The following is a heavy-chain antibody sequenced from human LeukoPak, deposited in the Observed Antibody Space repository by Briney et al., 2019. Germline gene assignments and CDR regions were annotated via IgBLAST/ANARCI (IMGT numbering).Heavy chain of an antibody. D-gene: IGHD3-10*01. Sequence: GGSLRLSCAASGFTFSSYSMNWVRQAPGKGLEWVSSISSSSSYIYYADSVKGRFTISRDNAKNSLYLQMNSLRAEDTAVYYCARGDLQWFGELLSSFDYWGQGTLVTVSS. J-gene: IGHJ4*02. CDR2: ISSSSSYI. CDR1: GFTFSSYS. V-gene: IGHV3-21*01. CDR3: ARGDLQWFGELLSSFDY.